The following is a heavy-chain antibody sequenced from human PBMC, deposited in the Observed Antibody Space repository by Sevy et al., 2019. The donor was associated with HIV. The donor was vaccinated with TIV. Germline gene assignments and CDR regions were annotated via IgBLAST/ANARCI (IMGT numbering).Heavy chain of an antibody. V-gene: IGHV4-4*07. Sequence: SETLSLTCTVSGGSISSYYWSWIRQPAGKGLEWIGRIYTSGSTNYNPSLKSRVTMSVDTSKNQFSLKLSSVTAADTAVSYCARGAIFGVVIISDAFDIWGQGTMVTVSS. D-gene: IGHD3-3*01. CDR3: ARGAIFGVVIISDAFDI. CDR2: IYTSGST. J-gene: IGHJ3*02. CDR1: GGSISSYY.